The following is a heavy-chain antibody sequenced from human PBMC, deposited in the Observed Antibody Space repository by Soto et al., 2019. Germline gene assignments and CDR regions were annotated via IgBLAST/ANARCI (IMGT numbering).Heavy chain of an antibody. D-gene: IGHD2-2*01. CDR3: AGGDCSSTSCLRDYYYYGMDV. Sequence: QVQLVQSGAEVKKPGSSVKVSCKASGGTFSSYAISWVRQAPGQGLEWMGGIIPIVGTANYAQKFQGRVTITADKSTSTAYMELSSLRSEDTAVYYCAGGDCSSTSCLRDYYYYGMDVWGQGTTVTVSS. CDR1: GGTFSSYA. V-gene: IGHV1-69*06. CDR2: IIPIVGTA. J-gene: IGHJ6*02.